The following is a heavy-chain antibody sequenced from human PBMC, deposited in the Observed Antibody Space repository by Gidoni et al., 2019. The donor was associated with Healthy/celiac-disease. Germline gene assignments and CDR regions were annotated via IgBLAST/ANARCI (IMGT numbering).Heavy chain of an antibody. J-gene: IGHJ6*02. CDR3: TTSAYCSSTSRYASYYYYGMDV. CDR2: IKSKTDGGTT. Sequence: EVQLVESGGGLVKPGGSLRLSCAASGFTFSNARMSWVRQAPGKGLEWVGRIKSKTDGGTTDYAAPVKGRFTISRDDSKNTLYLQMNSLKTEDTAVYYCTTSAYCSSTSRYASYYYYGMDVWGQGTTVTVSS. CDR1: GFTFSNAR. V-gene: IGHV3-15*01. D-gene: IGHD2-2*01.